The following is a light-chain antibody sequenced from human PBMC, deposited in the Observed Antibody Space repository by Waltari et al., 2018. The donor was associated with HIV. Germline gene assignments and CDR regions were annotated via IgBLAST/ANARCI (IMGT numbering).Light chain of an antibody. CDR2: SNV. CDR3: AAWDDSLNGVV. V-gene: IGLV1-44*01. J-gene: IGLJ3*02. CDR1: SSNIGSNT. Sequence: QSVLTQPPSASGTPGQRVTISCSGSSSNIGSNTVNWYQQLPGTAPKLLSYSNVRRPSGLPRQFSGSVSGSSASLAIRGLQSEEEADYYCAAWDDSLNGVVCGGGTKLTVL.